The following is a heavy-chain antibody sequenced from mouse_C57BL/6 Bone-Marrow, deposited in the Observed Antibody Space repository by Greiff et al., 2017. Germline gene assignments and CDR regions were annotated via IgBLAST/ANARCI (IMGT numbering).Heavy chain of an antibody. V-gene: IGHV14-4*01. CDR1: GFNITDDY. CDR3: SRIAY. Sequence: VQLQQPGAELVRPGASVKLSCKASGFNITDDYMHWVKQRPEQGLEWIGRIDPENGGTEYASKFQGKATITVDKSSNTAYLQLSSLTSEATAVYYCSRIAYWGQGTLVTVSA. CDR2: IDPENGGT. J-gene: IGHJ3*01.